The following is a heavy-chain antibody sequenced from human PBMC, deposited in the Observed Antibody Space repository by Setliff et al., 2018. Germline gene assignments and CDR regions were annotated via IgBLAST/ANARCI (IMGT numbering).Heavy chain of an antibody. Sequence: ASVKVSCKASGYTFTSYALHWLRQAPGQRLEWMAYINGGNGNTHYSQKFQGRVTITRDASASTAYMELSSLRSEDTAVYYCARRVRIAVLHLYYFEYWGQGTLVTVSS. J-gene: IGHJ4*02. D-gene: IGHD6-19*01. CDR2: INGGNGNT. CDR3: ARRVRIAVLHLYYFEY. CDR1: GYTFTSYA. V-gene: IGHV1-3*01.